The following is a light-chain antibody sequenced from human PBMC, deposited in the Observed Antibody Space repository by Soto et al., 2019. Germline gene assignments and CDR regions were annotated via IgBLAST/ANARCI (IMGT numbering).Light chain of an antibody. CDR1: QGISSY. CDR2: AAS. V-gene: IGKV1-9*01. Sequence: INMTKYASTLSAYVGYRVTITCRASQGISSYLAWYQQKPGKAPKLLIYAASTLQSGVPSRFSGSGSGTDFTLTISSHQPEDFATYYSQQRKTYPITFGPRGRLEI. J-gene: IGKJ5*01. CDR3: QQRKTYPIT.